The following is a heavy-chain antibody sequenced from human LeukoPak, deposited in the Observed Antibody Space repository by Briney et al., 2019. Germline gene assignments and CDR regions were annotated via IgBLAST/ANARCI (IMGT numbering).Heavy chain of an antibody. CDR2: IYYSGST. V-gene: IGHV4-59*01. CDR1: GGSISSYY. J-gene: IGHJ4*02. CDR3: ARDWSSSGWYDY. Sequence: KTSETLSLTCTVSGGSISSYYWSWIRQPPGKGLEWIGYIYYSGSTNYNPSLKSRVTISVDTSKNQFSLKLSSVTAADMAVYYCARDWSSSGWYDYWGQGTLVTVSS. D-gene: IGHD6-19*01.